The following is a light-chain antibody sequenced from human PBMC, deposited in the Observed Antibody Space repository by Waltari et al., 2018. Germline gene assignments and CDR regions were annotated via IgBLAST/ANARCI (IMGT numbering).Light chain of an antibody. CDR3: QQYNSYSLLS. J-gene: IGKJ4*02. CDR1: QSISKG. CDR2: KAS. Sequence: CRDSQSISKGLAWYQQKPGKAPKLLIYKASTLESGVPSRFSGSGSGTEFTLTISSLQTEDFATYYCQQYNSYSLLSFGGGTKVEIK. V-gene: IGKV1-5*03.